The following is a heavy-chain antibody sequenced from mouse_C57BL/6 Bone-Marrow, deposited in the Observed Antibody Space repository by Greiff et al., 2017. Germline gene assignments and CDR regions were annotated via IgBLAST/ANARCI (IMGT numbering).Heavy chain of an antibody. V-gene: IGHV1-5*01. D-gene: IGHD1-1*01. Sequence: EVQLQQSGTVLARPGASVKMSCKTSGYTFTSYWMHWVKQRPGQGLEWIGAIYPGNSDTSYNQKFKGKAKLTAVTSASTAYMELSSLTNEDSAVYYCTKGTTVVYWYFDVWGTGTTVTVSS. J-gene: IGHJ1*03. CDR3: TKGTTVVYWYFDV. CDR2: IYPGNSDT. CDR1: GYTFTSYW.